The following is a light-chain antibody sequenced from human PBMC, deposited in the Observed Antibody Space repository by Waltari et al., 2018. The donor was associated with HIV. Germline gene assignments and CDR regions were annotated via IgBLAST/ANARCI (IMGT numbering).Light chain of an antibody. CDR3: SSDTSSSTVV. CDR1: RSYVGGHNF. Sequence: SALPQPASVSASPGQSITISCHGTRSYVGGHNFVSWYQQHPGKAPKLMIDEVFHRPVGVSNRFSGLNSANAASLTISVLQAEDEAYYYCSSDTSSSTVVFGGGTKLTVL. CDR2: EVF. V-gene: IGLV2-14*01. J-gene: IGLJ3*02.